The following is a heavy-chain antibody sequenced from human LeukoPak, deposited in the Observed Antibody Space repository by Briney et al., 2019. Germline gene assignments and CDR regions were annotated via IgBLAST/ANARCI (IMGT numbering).Heavy chain of an antibody. CDR2: IYYSGST. CDR3: ARTQMAGTDDDAFDI. CDR1: GGSIRNSSYY. Sequence: SETLSLTCTVSGGSIRNSSYYWGWIRQPPGKGLEWIGYIYYSGSTNYNPSLKSRVTISVDTSKNQFSLKLSSVTAADTAVYYCARTQMAGTDDDAFDIWGQGTMVTVSS. D-gene: IGHD6-19*01. J-gene: IGHJ3*02. V-gene: IGHV4-61*05.